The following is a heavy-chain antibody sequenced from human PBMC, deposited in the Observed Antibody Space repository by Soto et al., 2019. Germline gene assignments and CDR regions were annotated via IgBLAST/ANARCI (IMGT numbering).Heavy chain of an antibody. D-gene: IGHD3-22*01. Sequence: SGPTLVNPTQPLTLTCTFSGFSLTTSGVGVGWIRQPPGKALEWLALIYWDDDKRYSPSLKSRLTITKDTSENQVVLTMTNMDPVDTATYYCAHRRGDNYDSSEGAFDIWGQGTMVTVSS. CDR3: AHRRGDNYDSSEGAFDI. V-gene: IGHV2-5*02. J-gene: IGHJ3*02. CDR1: GFSLTTSGVG. CDR2: IYWDDDK.